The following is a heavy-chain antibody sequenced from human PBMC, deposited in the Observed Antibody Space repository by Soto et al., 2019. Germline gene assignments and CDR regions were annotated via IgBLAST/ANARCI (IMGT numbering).Heavy chain of an antibody. Sequence: QLVQSGAEVKKPGASVKVSCKASGYTFSTYGISWARQAPGQGLEWMGWISPSTGDTNYAQKLQGRVTMTRDTSTSTAYMELRNLRSDDTAVYYCARETHYYNSGGYAVSDYWGQGTLGTVSS. J-gene: IGHJ4*02. V-gene: IGHV1-18*01. CDR1: GYTFSTYG. CDR3: ARETHYYNSGGYAVSDY. CDR2: ISPSTGDT. D-gene: IGHD3-22*01.